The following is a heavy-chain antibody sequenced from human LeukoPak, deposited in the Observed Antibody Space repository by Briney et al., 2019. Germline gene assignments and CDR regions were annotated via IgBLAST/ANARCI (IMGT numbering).Heavy chain of an antibody. D-gene: IGHD3-22*01. Sequence: PGRSLRLSCAASGFTFSSYAMSWVRQAPGKGLEWVSAISGSGGSTYYADSVKGRFTISRDNSKNTLYLQMNSLRAEDTAVYYCAKVRGDIDSSGYYRGLFDYWGQGTLVTVSS. CDR2: ISGSGGST. CDR3: AKVRGDIDSSGYYRGLFDY. J-gene: IGHJ4*02. CDR1: GFTFSSYA. V-gene: IGHV3-23*01.